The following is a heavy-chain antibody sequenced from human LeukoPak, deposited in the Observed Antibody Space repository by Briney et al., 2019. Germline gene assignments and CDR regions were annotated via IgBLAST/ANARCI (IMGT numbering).Heavy chain of an antibody. D-gene: IGHD4-17*01. J-gene: IGHJ4*02. CDR3: ASRFKYGDYFDY. CDR1: GFSVSNTY. V-gene: IGHV3-66*01. Sequence: GGSLRLSCAASGFSVSNTYMGWVRQAPEKGLEWVSVTYSGGTTFYADSVRGRVTISRDSSKNTLYLQVNSLRAEDTATYYCASRFKYGDYFDYWGQGTLITVSS. CDR2: TYSGGTT.